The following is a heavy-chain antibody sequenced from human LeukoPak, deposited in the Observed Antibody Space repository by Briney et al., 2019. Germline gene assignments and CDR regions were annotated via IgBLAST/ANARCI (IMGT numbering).Heavy chain of an antibody. CDR3: ARSIPYGTTWYGRSDY. J-gene: IGHJ4*02. CDR2: IKPDGTTK. Sequence: GGSLRLSCAASGFPFSSYSMTWVRQAPGKGLEWVANIKPDGTTKFYVDSVKGRFTISRDSALNSLYLQMNSLRAEDTAIYYCARSIPYGTTWYGRSDYWGQGTLVTVSS. V-gene: IGHV3-7*03. CDR1: GFPFSSYS. D-gene: IGHD6-13*01.